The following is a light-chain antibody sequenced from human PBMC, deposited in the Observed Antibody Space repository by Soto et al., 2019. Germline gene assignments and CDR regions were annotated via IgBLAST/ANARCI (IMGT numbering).Light chain of an antibody. V-gene: IGLV1-44*01. CDR2: SNN. CDR3: AAWDDSLNGKYV. J-gene: IGLJ1*01. CDR1: SSNFGSNT. Sequence: QSVVTQPPSESGTPRPRGPISFSGRSSNFGSNTVNWYQQLPGTAPKLLIYSNNQRPSGVPDRFSGSKSGTSASLAISGLQSEDEADYYCAAWDDSLNGKYVFGTGTKVTVL.